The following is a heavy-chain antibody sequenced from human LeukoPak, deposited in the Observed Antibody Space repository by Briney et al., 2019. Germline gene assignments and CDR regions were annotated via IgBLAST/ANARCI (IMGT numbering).Heavy chain of an antibody. J-gene: IGHJ4*02. D-gene: IGHD1-26*01. CDR2: IWYDGSNK. CDR3: ARDRSGSYSFDY. Sequence: GGSLRLSCAASGFTLSSYGMHWVRQAPGKGLEWVAVIWYDGSNKYYADSVKGRFTISRDNSKNTLYLQMNSLRAEDTAVHYCARDRSGSYSFDYWGQGTLVTVSS. CDR1: GFTLSSYG. V-gene: IGHV3-33*01.